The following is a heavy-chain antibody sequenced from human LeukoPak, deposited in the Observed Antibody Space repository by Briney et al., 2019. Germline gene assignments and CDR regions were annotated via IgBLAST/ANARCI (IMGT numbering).Heavy chain of an antibody. V-gene: IGHV4-34*01. CDR2: INHSGST. CDR1: GGSFSGYY. Sequence: PSETLSLTCAVYGGSFSGYYWSWIRQPPGKGLEWIGEINHSGSTNYNPSLKSRVTISVDTSKNQFSLKLSSVTAADTAVYYCARGQAGSSGPHRWFDPWGQGTLVTVSS. CDR3: ARGQAGSSGPHRWFDP. D-gene: IGHD6-19*01. J-gene: IGHJ5*02.